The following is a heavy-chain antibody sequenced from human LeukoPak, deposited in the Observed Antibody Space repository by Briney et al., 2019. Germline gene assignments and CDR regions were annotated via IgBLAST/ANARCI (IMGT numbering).Heavy chain of an antibody. CDR2: ISGSSGST. V-gene: IGHV3-23*01. Sequence: WGSLRLSCVASGCTFSSYAMSWGRQAPGKGLEWGSAISGSSGSTYYADSVKGRVTISKDNSKNPLYLQMNSLRAEDKAVYYCAKFGSYGTAADYWGQGTLVTVSS. D-gene: IGHD5-18*01. J-gene: IGHJ4*02. CDR3: AKFGSYGTAADY. CDR1: GCTFSSYA.